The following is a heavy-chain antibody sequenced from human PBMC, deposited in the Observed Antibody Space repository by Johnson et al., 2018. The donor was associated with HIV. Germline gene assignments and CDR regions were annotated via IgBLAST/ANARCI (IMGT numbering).Heavy chain of an antibody. J-gene: IGHJ3*02. CDR3: ARDAVTVVRGVIYGWVVFDI. Sequence: VQLVESGGGVVRPGGSLRLSCAASGFTFDDYGMSWVRQAPGKGLEWVSGINWNGGSTGYADSVKGRFTISRDNAKNSLYLQMNSLRAEDTAVYFCARDAVTVVRGVIYGWVVFDIWGQGTMVTVSS. CDR2: INWNGGST. V-gene: IGHV3-20*04. D-gene: IGHD3-10*01. CDR1: GFTFDDYG.